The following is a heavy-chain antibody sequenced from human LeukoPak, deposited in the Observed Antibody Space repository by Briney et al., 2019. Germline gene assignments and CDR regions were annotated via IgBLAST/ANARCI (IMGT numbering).Heavy chain of an antibody. CDR2: IYPGDSDT. V-gene: IGHV5-51*01. D-gene: IGHD2-15*01. CDR3: ARPALHHVGLYASDI. J-gene: IGHJ3*02. Sequence: GESLKISCKGSGYSFTSYWIGWVRQMPGKGLEWMGIIYPGDSDTRYSPSFQGQVTISADKSISTAYLQWSSLKASDTAMYYCARPALHHVGLYASDIWGQGTMVTVSS. CDR1: GYSFTSYW.